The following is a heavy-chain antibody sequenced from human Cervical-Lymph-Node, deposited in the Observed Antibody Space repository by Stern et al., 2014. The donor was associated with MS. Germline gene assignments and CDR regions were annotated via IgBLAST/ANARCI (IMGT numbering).Heavy chain of an antibody. D-gene: IGHD6-13*01. CDR3: AKAGSSAGTEYYFEY. CDR1: GFSFSSSG. J-gene: IGHJ4*02. CDR2: ISDDGSNK. V-gene: IGHV3-30*18. Sequence: VQLVESGGGVVQPGRSLRLSCAASGFSFSSSGMHWVRQAPGKGPEWVAIISDDGSNKYYVDSVKCRFTISRDNAWNTVHLQMNSLRPEDSAVYYCAKAGSSAGTEYYFEYWGQGALVTVSS.